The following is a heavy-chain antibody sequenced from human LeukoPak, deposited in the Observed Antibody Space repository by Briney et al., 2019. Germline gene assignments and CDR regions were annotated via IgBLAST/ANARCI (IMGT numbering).Heavy chain of an antibody. CDR2: INPNTGGT. V-gene: IGHV1-2*02. Sequence: ASVKVSCKASGYIFTGDYMHWVRQAPGQGLEWMGWINPNTGGTKYAQKFQGRVTMTRDTSISTAYMELSRLGSDDTALYYCASQQLQWRESYYFDDWGQGTLVTVSS. CDR3: ASQQLQWRESYYFDD. D-gene: IGHD5-24*01. J-gene: IGHJ4*02. CDR1: GYIFTGDY.